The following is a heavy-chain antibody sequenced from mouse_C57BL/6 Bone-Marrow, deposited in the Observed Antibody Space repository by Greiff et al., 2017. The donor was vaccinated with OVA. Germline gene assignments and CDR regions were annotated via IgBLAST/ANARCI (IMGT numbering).Heavy chain of an antibody. J-gene: IGHJ3*01. D-gene: IGHD1-1*01. CDR3: ARGVLRSRFAY. V-gene: IGHV1-4*01. CDR1: GYTFTSYT. Sequence: QVQLQQSGAELARPGASVKMSCKASGYTFTSYTMHWVKQRPGQGLEWIGYINPSSGYTKYNQKFKDKATLTADKSSSTAYMQLSSLTSEDSAVYYCARGVLRSRFAYWGQGTLVTVSA. CDR2: INPSSGYT.